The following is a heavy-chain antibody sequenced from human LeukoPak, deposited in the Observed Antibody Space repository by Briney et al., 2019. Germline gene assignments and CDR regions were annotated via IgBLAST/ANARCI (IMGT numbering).Heavy chain of an antibody. CDR3: ARSNQADDY. J-gene: IGHJ4*02. Sequence: PGGSLRLSCAASGFTFSSYWMHRVRQVPGKGLVWVARINPGGSSITYADSVKGRFTISRDNAKNTLYLQMDSLRAEDTGVYYCARSNQADDYWGQGTLVTASS. V-gene: IGHV3-74*01. CDR2: INPGGSSI. D-gene: IGHD1-14*01. CDR1: GFTFSSYW.